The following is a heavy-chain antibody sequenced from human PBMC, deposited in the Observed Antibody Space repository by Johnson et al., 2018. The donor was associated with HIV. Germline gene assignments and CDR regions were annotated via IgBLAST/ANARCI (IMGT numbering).Heavy chain of an antibody. CDR3: ARAVTPFGDWEAFDI. D-gene: IGHD3-10*01. CDR1: GFTFSSYA. V-gene: IGHV3-30-3*01. J-gene: IGHJ3*02. Sequence: QVQLVESGGGLVQPGGSLRLSCAASGFTFSSYAMHWVRQAPGKGLEWVAVISYDGGNKYYADSVKGRFTISRDNSKNTLYLQMNSLRAEDTAVYYCARAVTPFGDWEAFDIWGQGTMVTVSS. CDR2: ISYDGGNK.